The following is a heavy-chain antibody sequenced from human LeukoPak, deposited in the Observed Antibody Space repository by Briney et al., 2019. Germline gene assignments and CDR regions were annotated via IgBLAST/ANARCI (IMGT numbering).Heavy chain of an antibody. D-gene: IGHD3-10*01. V-gene: IGHV4-59*01. CDR3: ARYPGLEGTGSRGAFDY. CDR1: GGSISSYY. Sequence: SETLSLTCTVSGGSISSYYWSWIRQPPGKGLHWTWYIYYSGSTNYNPSLKSRVTISVDTSKNQFSLKLSSVTAADTAVYYCARYPGLEGTGSRGAFDYWGQGTLVTVSS. CDR2: IYYSGST. J-gene: IGHJ4*02.